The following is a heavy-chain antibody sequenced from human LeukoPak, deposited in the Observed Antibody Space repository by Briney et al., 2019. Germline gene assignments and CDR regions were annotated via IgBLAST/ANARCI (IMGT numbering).Heavy chain of an antibody. CDR1: GGTFSSYA. D-gene: IGHD1-26*01. J-gene: IGHJ6*02. V-gene: IGHV1-69*04. CDR2: IIPILGIA. Sequence: SVNVSCKASGGTFSSYAISWVRQAPGQGLEWMGRIIPILGIANYAQKFQGRVTITADKSTSTAYMELSSLRSEDTAVYYCARDQKWEVQEDNFIYYYYGMDVWGQGTTVTVSS. CDR3: ARDQKWEVQEDNFIYYYYGMDV.